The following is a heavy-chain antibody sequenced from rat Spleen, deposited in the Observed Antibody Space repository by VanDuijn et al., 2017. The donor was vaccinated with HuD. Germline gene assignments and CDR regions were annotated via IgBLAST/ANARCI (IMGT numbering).Heavy chain of an antibody. J-gene: IGHJ2*01. CDR2: MWSDGGT. Sequence: QVQLKEPGPGLVQPSQTLSLTCTVSGVSLTSNSISWIRQPPGKGLEWMGVMWSDGGTTYNSAIKSRLSISRDTSKSQVFLKMNSLQTEDTAIYYCTRSSYIYFDYWGQGVMVTVSS. CDR1: GVSLTSNS. CDR3: TRSSYIYFDY. V-gene: IGHV2-47*01. D-gene: IGHD1-2*01.